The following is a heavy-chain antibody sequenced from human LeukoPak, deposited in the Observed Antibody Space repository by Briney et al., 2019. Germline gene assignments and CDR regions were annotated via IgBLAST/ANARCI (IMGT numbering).Heavy chain of an antibody. J-gene: IGHJ4*02. CDR3: ARAGRALYYDSSGFNFDY. Sequence: ASVKVSCKASGYIFTGYYMHWVRRAPGQGLEWMGWINPNSGGTNYAQKFQGRVTMTRDTSISTAYMELSRLRSDDTAVYYCARAGRALYYDSSGFNFDYWGQGTLVTVSS. CDR1: GYIFTGYY. D-gene: IGHD3-22*01. V-gene: IGHV1-2*02. CDR2: INPNSGGT.